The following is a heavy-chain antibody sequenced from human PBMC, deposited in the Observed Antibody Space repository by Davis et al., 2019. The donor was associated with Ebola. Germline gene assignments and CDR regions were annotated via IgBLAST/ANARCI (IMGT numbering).Heavy chain of an antibody. CDR3: AAGGIGGGFDI. CDR2: FYPEDGEA. D-gene: IGHD2-15*01. Sequence: ASVPVSRQVSGYTLPQFSIYWVRQAPANGLEWMGIFYPEDGEAIYAQRFQDRVTMTEDTSTDTAYMELSSLRSEDTAIYYCAAGGIGGGFDIWGQGTMVTVSS. V-gene: IGHV1-24*01. J-gene: IGHJ3*02. CDR1: GYTLPQFS.